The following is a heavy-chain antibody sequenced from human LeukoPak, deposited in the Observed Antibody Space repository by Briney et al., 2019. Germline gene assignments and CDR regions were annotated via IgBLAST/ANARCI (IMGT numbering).Heavy chain of an antibody. J-gene: IGHJ6*02. V-gene: IGHV4-34*01. CDR3: ARGLGPDYYYGMDV. CDR1: GGSFSGYY. CDR2: INHSGST. Sequence: PSETLSLTCAVYGGSFSGYYWSWIRQPPGKGLEWIREINHSGSTNYNPSLKSRVTISVDTSKNQFSLKLSSVTAADTAVYYCARGLGPDYYYGMDVWGQGTTVTVSS.